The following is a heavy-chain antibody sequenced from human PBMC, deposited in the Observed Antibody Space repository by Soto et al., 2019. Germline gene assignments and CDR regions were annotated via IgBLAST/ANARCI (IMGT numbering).Heavy chain of an antibody. D-gene: IGHD3-10*01. CDR1: GFTFRTYA. J-gene: IGHJ4*02. Sequence: EVQLLESGGGLVQPGGSLRLSCAASGFTFRTYAMSWVRQAPGKGPEWVSVITGSGDSTHYADSVKGRFTISRDNSKNILYLQMNSLRAGDTAVYYWTTEESISMVRGLLGASSDYWGQGTLVTVSS. CDR3: TTEESISMVRGLLGASSDY. CDR2: ITGSGDST. V-gene: IGHV3-23*01.